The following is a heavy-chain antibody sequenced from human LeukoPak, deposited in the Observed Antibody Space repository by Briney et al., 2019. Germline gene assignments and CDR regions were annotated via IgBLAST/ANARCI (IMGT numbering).Heavy chain of an antibody. CDR2: ISAYNGNT. D-gene: IGHD4/OR15-4a*01. J-gene: IGHJ4*02. CDR1: GGTFSSYA. Sequence: ASVKVSCKASGGTFSSYAISWVRQAPGQGLEWMGWISAYNGNTNYAQKLQGRVTMTTDTSTSTAYMELRSLRADDTAVYYCARRAGAYSHPYDYWGQGTLVTVSS. CDR3: ARRAGAYSHPYDY. V-gene: IGHV1-18*01.